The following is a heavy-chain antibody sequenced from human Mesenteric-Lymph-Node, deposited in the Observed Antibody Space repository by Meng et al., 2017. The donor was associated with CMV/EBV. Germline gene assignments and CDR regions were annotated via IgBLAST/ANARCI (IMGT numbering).Heavy chain of an antibody. CDR3: ARERGLGRGYGLDV. CDR1: GGSISSYY. Sequence: SETLSLTCTVSGGSISSYYWSWIRQPPGKGLEWIGYIYDSGSTNYNPSLKSRVTISADMSKNHFSLKLSSVTAADTALYYCARERGLGRGYGLDVWGQGTTVTVSS. J-gene: IGHJ6*02. V-gene: IGHV4-59*01. CDR2: IYDSGST. D-gene: IGHD7-27*01.